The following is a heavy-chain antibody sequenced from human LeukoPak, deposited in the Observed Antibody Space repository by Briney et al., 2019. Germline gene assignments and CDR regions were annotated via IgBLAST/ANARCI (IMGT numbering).Heavy chain of an antibody. J-gene: IGHJ4*02. CDR2: INPNSGDT. Sequence: GASVKVSCKASGYTFTDYYLHWVRQAPGQGLEWMGWINPNSGDTDYAQKFQGRVTMTRDTSISTAYMELSRLRYDDTAVYYCARERGEFGGSYFLDYWGQGTLVTVSS. CDR1: GYTFTDYY. CDR3: ARERGEFGGSYFLDY. D-gene: IGHD1-26*01. V-gene: IGHV1-2*02.